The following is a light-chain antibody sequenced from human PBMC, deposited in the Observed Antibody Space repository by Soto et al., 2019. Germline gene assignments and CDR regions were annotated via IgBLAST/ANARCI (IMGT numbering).Light chain of an antibody. CDR3: HQYVRSPWT. Sequence: DIVLTQSPGTLSLSTGEGGTLSCSASQTVSSSYLAWYQQKPGQAPRLLIYGASSRATGIPDRFSGSGSGTDFTLTITRLEPEDSAVYYCHQYVRSPWTFGHGTKVEIK. J-gene: IGKJ1*01. CDR1: QTVSSSY. V-gene: IGKV3-20*01. CDR2: GAS.